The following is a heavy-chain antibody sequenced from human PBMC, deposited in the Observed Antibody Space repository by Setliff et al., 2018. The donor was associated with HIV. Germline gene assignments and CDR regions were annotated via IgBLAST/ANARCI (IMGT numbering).Heavy chain of an antibody. CDR3: ARAGKADFWTLYYYMDV. CDR2: INHSEST. Sequence: TLSLPCAVYGESFSDYYWSWIRQPPGKGLEWIGEINHSESTNYNPSLKSRVTVSVDTSKKQFSLRLSSVSAADTALYYCARAGKADFWTLYYYMDVWGKGTTVTVSS. V-gene: IGHV4-34*01. CDR1: GESFSDYY. J-gene: IGHJ6*03. D-gene: IGHD3-3*01.